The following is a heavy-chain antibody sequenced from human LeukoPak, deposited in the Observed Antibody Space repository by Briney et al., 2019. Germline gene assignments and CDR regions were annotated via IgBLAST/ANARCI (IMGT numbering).Heavy chain of an antibody. CDR2: MNPNSGNT. D-gene: IGHD6-19*01. Sequence: ASVKVSCKASGYTFTSYDINWVLQATGQGLEWMGWMNPNSGNTGYSQKFQGRVTITRDTSASTAYMELSSLRSEDTAVYYCARVFPKYSSGWSPPPPFDYWGQGTLVTVSS. CDR1: GYTFTSYD. CDR3: ARVFPKYSSGWSPPPPFDY. J-gene: IGHJ4*02. V-gene: IGHV1-8*01.